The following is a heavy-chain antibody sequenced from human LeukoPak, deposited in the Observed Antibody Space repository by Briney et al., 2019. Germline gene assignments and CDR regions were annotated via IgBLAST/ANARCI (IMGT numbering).Heavy chain of an antibody. CDR3: ARRGDGSASNNAY. V-gene: IGHV1-69*13. CDR2: IIPIFGTA. CDR1: GGTFSSYA. D-gene: IGHD3-10*01. Sequence: SVKVSCMASGGTFSSYAISWVRPAPGQGLEWMGGIIPIFGTANYAQKFQGRVTITADESTSTAYMELSSLRSEDTAVYYCARRGDGSASNNAYWGKGTLVTVS. J-gene: IGHJ4*02.